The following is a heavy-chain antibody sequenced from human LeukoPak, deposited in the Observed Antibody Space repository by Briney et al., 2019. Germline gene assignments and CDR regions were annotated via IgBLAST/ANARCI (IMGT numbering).Heavy chain of an antibody. Sequence: SVKVSCKASGGTFISYAISWVRQAPGQGLEWMGGIIPIFGTANYAQKFQGRVTITADKSTSTAYMELSSLRSEDTAVYYCARGLSYYGSGSYYPYYYYMDVWGKGTTVTVSS. V-gene: IGHV1-69*06. CDR2: IIPIFGTA. CDR1: GGTFISYA. J-gene: IGHJ6*03. D-gene: IGHD3-10*01. CDR3: ARGLSYYGSGSYYPYYYYMDV.